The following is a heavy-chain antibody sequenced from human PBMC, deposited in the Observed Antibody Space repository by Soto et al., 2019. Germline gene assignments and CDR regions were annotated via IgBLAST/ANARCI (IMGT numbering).Heavy chain of an antibody. J-gene: IGHJ6*02. CDR3: AKAQDSNDRYYYYYYGMDV. V-gene: IGHV3-23*01. CDR2: ISGSGCST. D-gene: IGHD4-4*01. Sequence: PGGSLRLSCAASGFTFSSYAMSWVRQAPGKGLEWVSAISGSGCSTYYADSVKGRFTICRDNSKNTLYLQMNSLRAEDTAVYYCAKAQDSNDRYYYYYYGMDVWGQGTRVTVSS. CDR1: GFTFSSYA.